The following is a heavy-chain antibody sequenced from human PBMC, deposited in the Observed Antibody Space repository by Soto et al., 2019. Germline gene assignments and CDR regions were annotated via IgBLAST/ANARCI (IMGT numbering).Heavy chain of an antibody. CDR2: INHSGST. CDR1: GGSFSDNY. D-gene: IGHD3-16*01. J-gene: IGHJ5*02. CDR3: ARGRGEIQGP. V-gene: IGHV4-34*01. Sequence: QVQVRQWGAGLLKPSETLSLTCAVYGGSFSDNYWSWIRQPPGKGLEWLGEINHSGSTNHNPSLKSRVTILADTAKKQFSLKRSSGTAADTAVYYCARGRGEIQGPWGQGTLVTVSS.